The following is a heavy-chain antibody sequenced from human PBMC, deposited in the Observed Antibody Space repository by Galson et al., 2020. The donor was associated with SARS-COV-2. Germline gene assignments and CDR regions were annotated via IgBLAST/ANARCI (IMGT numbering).Heavy chain of an antibody. CDR3: ANADYCSSTSCHHYYYYYGMDV. CDR2: ISGSGGST. CDR1: GFTFSSYA. V-gene: IGHV3-23*01. Sequence: GGSLRLSCAASGFTFSSYAMSWVRQAPGKGLEWVSAISGSGGSTYYADSVKGRFTISRDNSKNTLYLQMNSLRAEDTAVYYCANADYCSSTSCHHYYYYYGMDVWGQGTTVTVSS. J-gene: IGHJ6*02. D-gene: IGHD2-2*01.